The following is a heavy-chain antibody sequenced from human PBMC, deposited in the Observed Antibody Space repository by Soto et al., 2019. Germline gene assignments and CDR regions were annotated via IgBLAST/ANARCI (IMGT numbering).Heavy chain of an antibody. J-gene: IGHJ4*02. V-gene: IGHV3-21*01. D-gene: IGHD2-15*01. CDR2: ISMSSTYI. CDR3: ARDPIVVETTARSSAFDK. Sequence: EVQLVESGGGLVKPGGSLRLSCAASGFTFSFHSMNWVRQAPGKGLEWVSSISMSSTYIYYADSVKGRFTISRDNAKNSLYREMNSMTAEDTGVYDCARDPIVVETTARSSAFDKWGQGTLVTVSS. CDR1: GFTFSFHS.